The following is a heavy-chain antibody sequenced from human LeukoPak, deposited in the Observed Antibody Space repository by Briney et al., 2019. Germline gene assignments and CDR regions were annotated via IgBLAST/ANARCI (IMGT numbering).Heavy chain of an antibody. J-gene: IGHJ4*02. D-gene: IGHD3-22*01. CDR3: ASLGLGSGYYYDFDY. CDR2: ISYDGSNK. V-gene: IGHV3-30*03. CDR1: GFTFSSYG. Sequence: PGRSLRLSCAASGFTFSSYGMHWVRQAPGKGLEWVAVISYDGSNKYYADSVKGRFTISRDNSKNTLYLQMNSLRAEDTAVYYCASLGLGSGYYYDFDYWGQGTLVTVSS.